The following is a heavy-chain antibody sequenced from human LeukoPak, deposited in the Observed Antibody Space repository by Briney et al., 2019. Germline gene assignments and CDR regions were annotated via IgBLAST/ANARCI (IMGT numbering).Heavy chain of an antibody. CDR1: GYTFTGYY. J-gene: IGHJ4*02. Sequence: ASVKVSCKASGYTFTGYYMHWVRQAPGQGLEWMEWINPNSGGTNYAQKFQGRVTMTRDTSISTAYMELSRLRSDDTAVYYCARDRGGDITLYYFDYWGQGTLVTVSS. D-gene: IGHD3-16*02. V-gene: IGHV1-2*02. CDR3: ARDRGGDITLYYFDY. CDR2: INPNSGGT.